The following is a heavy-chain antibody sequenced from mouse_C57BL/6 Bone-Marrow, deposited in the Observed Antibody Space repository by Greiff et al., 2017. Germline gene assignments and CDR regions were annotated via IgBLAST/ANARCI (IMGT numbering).Heavy chain of an antibody. V-gene: IGHV1-81*01. D-gene: IGHD1-1*01. CDR1: GYTFTSYG. CDR3: ARGRGLRRGYYAMDY. Sequence: QVQLQQSGAELARPGASVKLSCKASGYTFTSYGISWVKQRTGQGLEWIGEIYPRSGNTYYNEKFKGKATLTADKSSSTAYMELRSLTSEDSAVYFCARGRGLRRGYYAMDYWGQGTSVTVSS. J-gene: IGHJ4*01. CDR2: IYPRSGNT.